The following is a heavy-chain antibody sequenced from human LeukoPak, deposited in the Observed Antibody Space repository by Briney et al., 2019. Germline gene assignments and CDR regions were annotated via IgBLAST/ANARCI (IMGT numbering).Heavy chain of an antibody. CDR3: ARDPSWYSSSSNFDY. J-gene: IGHJ4*02. D-gene: IGHD6-6*01. CDR2: IWYDGSNK. Sequence: GGSLRLSCAASGFTFSSYGTHWVRQAPGKGLEWVAVIWYDGSNKYYADSVKGRFTISRDNSKSTLYLQMNSLRAEDTAVYYCARDPSWYSSSSNFDYWGQGTLVTVSS. V-gene: IGHV3-33*01. CDR1: GFTFSSYG.